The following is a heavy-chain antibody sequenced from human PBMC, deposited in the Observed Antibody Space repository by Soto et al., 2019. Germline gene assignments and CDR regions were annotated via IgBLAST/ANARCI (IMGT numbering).Heavy chain of an antibody. J-gene: IGHJ3*02. CDR3: AHVGIAAAGRAFDI. CDR1: GFSLSTSGVG. V-gene: IGHV2-5*02. CDR2: IYWDDDK. D-gene: IGHD6-13*01. Sequence: QITLKESGPTLVKPTQTLTLTCTFSGFSLSTSGVGVGWIRQPPGKALEWLALIYWDDDKRYSPSLKSRLTITKDTSKNQVVLTMTTMDPVDTATYYCAHVGIAAAGRAFDIWGQGTMVTVSS.